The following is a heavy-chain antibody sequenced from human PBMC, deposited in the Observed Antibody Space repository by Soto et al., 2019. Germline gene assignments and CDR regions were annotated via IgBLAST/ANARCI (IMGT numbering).Heavy chain of an antibody. V-gene: IGHV4-59*08. CDR3: ARYCTSSTCAPGFDP. CDR2: IYYTGST. D-gene: IGHD2-2*01. Sequence: KPSETLSLTCSVSGGSINNYYWSWIRQPPGNGLEWIGDIYYTGSTKYNPSLRSRVTISVDTSDNRFSLRLTSVTAADTAVYYCARYCTSSTCAPGFDPWGQGTLVTVSS. CDR1: GGSINNYY. J-gene: IGHJ5*02.